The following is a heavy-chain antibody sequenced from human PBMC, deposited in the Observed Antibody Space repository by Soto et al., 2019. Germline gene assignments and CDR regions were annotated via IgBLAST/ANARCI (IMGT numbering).Heavy chain of an antibody. J-gene: IGHJ6*02. CDR1: GGTFSSYA. CDR2: IIPIFGTA. Sequence: ASVKVSCKASGGTFSSYAISWVRQAPGQGLEWMGGIIPIFGTANYAQKFQGRVTITADESTSTAYMELSSLRSEDTAVYYCARPTYYDFWSGPKPPYSYYGTDARGQGTTVTVSS. D-gene: IGHD3-3*01. CDR3: ARPTYYDFWSGPKPPYSYYGTDA. V-gene: IGHV1-69*13.